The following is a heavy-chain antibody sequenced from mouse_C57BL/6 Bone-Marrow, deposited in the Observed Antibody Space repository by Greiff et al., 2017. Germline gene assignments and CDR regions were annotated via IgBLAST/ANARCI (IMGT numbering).Heavy chain of an antibody. V-gene: IGHV5-16*01. J-gene: IGHJ2*01. CDR3: ARERWGITTGLDY. D-gene: IGHD1-1*01. Sequence: EVQVVESEGGLVQPGSSMKLSCTASGFTFSDYYMAWVRQVPEKGLEWVANINYDGCSTYYLDSLKRRFIISRDNAKNILYLQKRNLKSEDTATYYCARERWGITTGLDYGGQGTTLTVSS. CDR2: INYDGCST. CDR1: GFTFSDYY.